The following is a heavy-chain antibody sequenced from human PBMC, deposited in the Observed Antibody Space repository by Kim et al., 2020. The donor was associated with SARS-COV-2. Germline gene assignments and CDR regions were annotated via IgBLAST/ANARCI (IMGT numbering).Heavy chain of an antibody. V-gene: IGHV3-23*01. J-gene: IGHJ4*02. Sequence: HSADSVKCRFTISRDNSKHTRYLEMNSLRADDTGVYYCARVSSSYPIFDWWGQGARVTVSS. CDR3: ARVSSSYPIFDW. D-gene: IGHD6-6*01.